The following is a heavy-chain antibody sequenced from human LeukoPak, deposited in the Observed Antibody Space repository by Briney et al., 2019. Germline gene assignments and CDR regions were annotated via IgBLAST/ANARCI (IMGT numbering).Heavy chain of an antibody. CDR1: GFTFSSYA. D-gene: IGHD2-8*01. J-gene: IGHJ4*02. V-gene: IGHV3-23*01. CDR2: ISGSGGST. Sequence: GGSLRLSCAASGFTFSSYAMSWVRQAPGKGLEWVSAISGSGGSTYYADSVKGRFTISRDNSKNTLYLQMNSLRAEDTAVYYCARGRIVLMVYAVFDYWGQGTLVTVSS. CDR3: ARGRIVLMVYAVFDY.